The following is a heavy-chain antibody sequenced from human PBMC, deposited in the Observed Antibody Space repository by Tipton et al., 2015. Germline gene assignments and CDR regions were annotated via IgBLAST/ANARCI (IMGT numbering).Heavy chain of an antibody. V-gene: IGHV4-61*01. J-gene: IGHJ2*01. CDR2: LFYNGNT. Sequence: TLSLTCTVSGVSISITNLYWTWIRQSPGKGLEWIGHLFYNGNTNYNPSLKSRVTISVDTSENRFSLRLTSVTAADTAVYYCARTCSSTSLFVYWYFDLWGRGTLVTVSS. D-gene: IGHD2-2*01. CDR1: GVSISITNLY. CDR3: ARTCSSTSLFVYWYFDL.